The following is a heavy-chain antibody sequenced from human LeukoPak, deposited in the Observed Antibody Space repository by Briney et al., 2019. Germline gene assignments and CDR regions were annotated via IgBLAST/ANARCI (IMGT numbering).Heavy chain of an antibody. V-gene: IGHV4-59*12. CDR2: IYYNGST. CDR3: ARGNGYFDY. Sequence: SETLSLTCTVSDGSIISYYWGWIRQPPGKGLEWIGYIYYNGSTNYNPSLRSRVTISVDTSKNQFSLKLRSVTAADTAVYYCARGNGYFDYWGQGTLVTVSS. J-gene: IGHJ4*02. D-gene: IGHD1-1*01. CDR1: DGSIISYY.